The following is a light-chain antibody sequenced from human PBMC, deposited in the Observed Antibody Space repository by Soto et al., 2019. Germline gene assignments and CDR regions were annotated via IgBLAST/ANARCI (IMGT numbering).Light chain of an antibody. Sequence: IVLTQSPATLSFSPGKRATLSCRASQNISNYLIWYQQKSCQAPRLLIYDVSNRATGIPARFSGSGSGTDFTLTSSSLEPEDFAVYYCQQRSNSPRTFGQGTKVEIK. J-gene: IGKJ1*01. CDR2: DVS. CDR1: QNISNY. V-gene: IGKV3-11*01. CDR3: QQRSNSPRT.